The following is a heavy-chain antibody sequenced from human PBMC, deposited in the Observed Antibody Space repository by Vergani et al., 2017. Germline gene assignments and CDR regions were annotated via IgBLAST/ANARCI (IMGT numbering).Heavy chain of an antibody. D-gene: IGHD3-3*02. J-gene: IGHJ5*01. CDR3: AADISRNWFDY. V-gene: IGHV4-31*03. CDR2: IYYSGSS. Sequence: QVQLLESGPGLVKPSQTLSLTCSVSGASISNGGYYWSWIRQFPGKVLEWIGYIYYSGSSHYNPSLKSRVTISVDSSMNRLFMNLTSVTAADTAVYYCAADISRNWFDYWGQGTLVTVSS. CDR1: GASISNGGYY.